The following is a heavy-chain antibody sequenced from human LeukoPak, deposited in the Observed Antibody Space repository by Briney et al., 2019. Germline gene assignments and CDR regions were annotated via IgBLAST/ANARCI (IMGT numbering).Heavy chain of an antibody. CDR2: ITLSNSI. Sequence: PGESLRLSCAASGFTFSRYSMAWVRQAPGKGVEWVSSITLSNSISYADSVRGRFTISRANAWNSLYLQMNSLRVEDTAIYYCARDYPNDCSGRTCPSPFDYWGQGIQVTVSP. CDR3: ARDYPNDCSGRTCPSPFDY. V-gene: IGHV3-21*01. D-gene: IGHD2-15*01. CDR1: GFTFSRYS. J-gene: IGHJ4*02.